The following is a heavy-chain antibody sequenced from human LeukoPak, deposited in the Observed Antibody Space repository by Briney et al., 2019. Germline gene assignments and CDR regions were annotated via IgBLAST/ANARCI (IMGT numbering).Heavy chain of an antibody. CDR2: LSGSGDNT. CDR3: AKEWAILGQPIFDA. V-gene: IGHV3-23*01. Sequence: GGSLRLSYVASGFTFSSYGISWVRQAPGKGLEWVAGLSGSGDNTFYADSVKGRFTISRDNSRNTLYLQMNSLRGEDTAVYHCAKEWAILGQPIFDAWGQGILVTVSS. CDR1: GFTFSSYG. D-gene: IGHD2-2*02. J-gene: IGHJ5*02.